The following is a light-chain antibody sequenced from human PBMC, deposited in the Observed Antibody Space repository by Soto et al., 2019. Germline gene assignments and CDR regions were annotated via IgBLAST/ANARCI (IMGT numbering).Light chain of an antibody. Sequence: EIVFTQSPGTLSLSPWERATLSCTATQSVSSSYLAWYQQNPGQPPRLLIYGASTRATGIPASFSRSGSSTEFFLIISSLQPPDFAAYYCQQYNNWPPITFGQGTRLEI. V-gene: IGKV3-15*01. J-gene: IGKJ5*01. CDR3: QQYNNWPPIT. CDR2: GAS. CDR1: QSVSSSY.